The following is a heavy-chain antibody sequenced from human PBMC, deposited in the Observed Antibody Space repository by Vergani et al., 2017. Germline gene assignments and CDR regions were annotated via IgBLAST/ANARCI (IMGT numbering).Heavy chain of an antibody. J-gene: IGHJ3*02. D-gene: IGHD3-22*01. Sequence: QVQLVQSGAEVKKPGASVKVSCKASGYTFTSYYMHWVRQAPGQGLEWMGIINPSGGSTSYAQKLQGRVTMTREPSTSTVYMELSSLRSEDTAVYYCARVLDYYDSSGYYDAFDIWGQGTRVTVSS. CDR2: INPSGGST. CDR1: GYTFTSYY. CDR3: ARVLDYYDSSGYYDAFDI. V-gene: IGHV1-46*01.